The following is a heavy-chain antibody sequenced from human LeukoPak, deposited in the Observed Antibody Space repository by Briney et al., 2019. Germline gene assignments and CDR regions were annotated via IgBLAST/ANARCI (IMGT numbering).Heavy chain of an antibody. CDR3: AKDAEMATIPTVFDY. J-gene: IGHJ4*02. D-gene: IGHD5-24*01. CDR2: ISGSGGST. Sequence: GGSLRLSCAASGFTFSGYAMSWVRQAPGKGLEWVSAISGSGGSTYYADSVKGRFTISRDNSKNTLYLQMNSLRAEDTAVYYCAKDAEMATIPTVFDYWGQGTLVTVSS. CDR1: GFTFSGYA. V-gene: IGHV3-23*01.